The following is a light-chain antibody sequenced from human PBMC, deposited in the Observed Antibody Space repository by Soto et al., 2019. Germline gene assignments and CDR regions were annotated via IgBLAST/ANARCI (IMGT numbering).Light chain of an antibody. V-gene: IGKV3-15*01. J-gene: IGKJ5*01. CDR1: QSVRSN. CDR2: GAS. CDR3: HQYDNWFPFT. Sequence: EIVMTQSPATLSVSPGERATLSCRASQSVRSNLGWYQQKPGQAPRLLICGASTRATGIPARFSGSGSGTEFTLTISSLQSQDSAVYYCHQYDNWFPFTFGQGTRLEIK.